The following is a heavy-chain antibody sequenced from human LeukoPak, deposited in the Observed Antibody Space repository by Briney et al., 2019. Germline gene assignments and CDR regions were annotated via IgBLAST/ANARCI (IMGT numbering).Heavy chain of an antibody. CDR1: GYTFTGYY. V-gene: IGHV1-2*04. J-gene: IGHJ3*02. CDR2: INPNSGGT. D-gene: IGHD6-13*01. CDR3: ARGGYSSSRDAFDI. Sequence: ASVKVSCKASGYTFTGYYMHWVRQAPGQGLEWMGWINPNSGGTNYAQKFQGWVTMTRDTSISTAYMELSRLRSDDTAVYYCARGGYSSSRDAFDIWGQGTMVTVSS.